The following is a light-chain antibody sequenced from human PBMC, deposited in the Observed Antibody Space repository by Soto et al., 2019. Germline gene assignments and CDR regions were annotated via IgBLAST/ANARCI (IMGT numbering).Light chain of an antibody. V-gene: IGKV3-15*01. CDR3: QQYNKWPLA. CDR2: GVS. Sequence: EIAMTQSPATLSVSPGERADLSCRASQSISSNLAWYQQKPGQAPRLLIYGVSTRATGIPARFSGSGSGTEFILTINSLQSEDFAVYYCQQYNKWPLAFGQGTKVDIK. CDR1: QSISSN. J-gene: IGKJ1*01.